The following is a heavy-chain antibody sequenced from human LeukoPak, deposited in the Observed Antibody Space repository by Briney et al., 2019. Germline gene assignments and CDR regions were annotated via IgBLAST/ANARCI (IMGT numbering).Heavy chain of an antibody. CDR3: ARILTGENMTTVTTAYFGRDWYFDI. V-gene: IGHV3-30-3*01. J-gene: IGHJ2*01. CDR1: GFTFSSYA. Sequence: TGGSLRLSCAASGFTFSSYAMHWVRQAPGKGLEWVAVISYDGSNKYYADSVKGRFTIFRDNSKNTLYLQMNSLRAEDTAVYYCARILTGENMTTVTTAYFGRDWYFDIWGRGTLVTVSS. D-gene: IGHD4-17*01. CDR2: ISYDGSNK.